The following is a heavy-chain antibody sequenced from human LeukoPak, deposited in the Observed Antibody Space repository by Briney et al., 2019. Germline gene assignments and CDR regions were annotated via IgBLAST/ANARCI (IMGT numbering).Heavy chain of an antibody. Sequence: PSETLSLTCAVYGGSFSGSYWSWIRQPPGKGLEWIGEINHSGSTNYNPSLKSRVTISVDTSKNQFSLKLSSVTAADTAVYYCASHPVAGPYAFDIWGQGTMVTVSS. J-gene: IGHJ3*02. V-gene: IGHV4-34*01. D-gene: IGHD6-19*01. CDR2: INHSGST. CDR3: ASHPVAGPYAFDI. CDR1: GGSFSGSY.